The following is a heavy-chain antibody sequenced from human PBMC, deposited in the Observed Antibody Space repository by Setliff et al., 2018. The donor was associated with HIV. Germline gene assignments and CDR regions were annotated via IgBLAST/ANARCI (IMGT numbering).Heavy chain of an antibody. Sequence: GGSLRLSCAATGLGFTTAWMSWVRQVPGKGLEWVGRIKDKANGGAIDYAAPLKGRFTISRDDSESMLYLQMNSLRVEDTAVYFCAKTIAALDYWGQGTLVTVSS. CDR1: GLGFTTAW. CDR3: AKTIAALDY. D-gene: IGHD6-13*01. V-gene: IGHV3-15*01. CDR2: IKDKANGGAI. J-gene: IGHJ4*02.